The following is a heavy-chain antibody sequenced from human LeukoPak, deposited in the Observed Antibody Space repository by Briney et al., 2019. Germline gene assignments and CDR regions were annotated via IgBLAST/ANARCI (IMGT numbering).Heavy chain of an antibody. D-gene: IGHD1-26*01. Sequence: PGGSLRLSCAASGFILSDYNMNWVRQAPGKGLEWVSFIAISGTYITYADSVKGRFTISRDNAKNSLYLQMNSLRAEATAVYYCARDLGATARAYDYWGQGTLVTVSS. J-gene: IGHJ4*02. CDR1: GFILSDYN. CDR3: ARDLGATARAYDY. V-gene: IGHV3-21*01. CDR2: IAISGTYI.